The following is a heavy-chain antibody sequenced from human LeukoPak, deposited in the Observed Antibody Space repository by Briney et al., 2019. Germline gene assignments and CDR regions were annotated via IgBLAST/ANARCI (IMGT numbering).Heavy chain of an antibody. D-gene: IGHD6-6*01. CDR1: GYSISSGYY. CDR2: IYNSGST. CDR3: ARGRGILTTAARTHRYYFDY. V-gene: IGHV4-38-2*02. Sequence: PSETLSLTCTVSGYSISSGYYWGWIRQSPGKGLEWIGSIYNSGSTYYNPSLKSRITISVDTSKNQFSLRLRSVTAADTAVYYCARGRGILTTAARTHRYYFDYWGQGTLVTVSS. J-gene: IGHJ4*02.